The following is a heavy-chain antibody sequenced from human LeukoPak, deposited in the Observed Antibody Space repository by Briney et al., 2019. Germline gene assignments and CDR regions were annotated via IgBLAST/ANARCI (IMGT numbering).Heavy chain of an antibody. CDR1: GFSLTTKGVR. CDR2: LYWDDDE. CDR3: VYTMGRGYYDALDN. V-gene: IGHV2-5*02. Sequence: SGPTVVKPTQTLMLTCTFSGFSLTTKGVRVGWIRQPPGRALEWLGFLYWDDDERYSPSLKSRLTISKDTSKNQVVLRMTNMDPVDTSTYYCVYTMGRGYYDALDNWGPGTLVTVS. D-gene: IGHD3-22*01. J-gene: IGHJ4*02.